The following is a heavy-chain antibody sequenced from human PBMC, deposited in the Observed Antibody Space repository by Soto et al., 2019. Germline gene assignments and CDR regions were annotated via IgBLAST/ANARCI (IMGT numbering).Heavy chain of an antibody. J-gene: IGHJ4*02. CDR2: INAGNGNT. Sequence: QVQLVQSGAEVKKPGASVKVSCKASGYTFTTYAMHWVRQAPGQRLEWMGWINAGNGNTEYSQRFQGRVTITSDTSASTAYVALSSLRSEDTAVYYCARMVPPNYRGFDYWCQGTLVTVSS. CDR3: ARMVPPNYRGFDY. CDR1: GYTFTTYA. V-gene: IGHV1-3*01. D-gene: IGHD3-10*01.